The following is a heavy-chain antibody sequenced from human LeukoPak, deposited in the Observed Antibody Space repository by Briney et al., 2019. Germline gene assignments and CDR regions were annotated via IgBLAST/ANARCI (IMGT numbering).Heavy chain of an antibody. J-gene: IGHJ4*02. V-gene: IGHV4-59*01. Sequence: PSETLSLTCTVSGGSINIYYWSWIRQPPGKGLEWIGYIYYSGSTNYNPSLKSRVTISLYTSNNQFSLKLSSVTAAHTAVYYCARDTSGYRRGSFDYWGQGTLVTVSS. CDR3: ARDTSGYRRGSFDY. D-gene: IGHD3-22*01. CDR1: GGSINIYY. CDR2: IYYSGST.